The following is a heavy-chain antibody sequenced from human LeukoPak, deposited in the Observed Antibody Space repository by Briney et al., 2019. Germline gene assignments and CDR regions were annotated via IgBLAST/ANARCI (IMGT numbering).Heavy chain of an antibody. D-gene: IGHD5-24*01. CDR1: GFTFSSYA. V-gene: IGHV3-23*01. Sequence: GGSLRLSCAASGFTFSSYAMSWVRQAPGKGLEWVSAISGSGSSTYYADSVKGRFTISRDNSKNTLYLQMNSLRAEDTAVYYCARQVEYYFDYWGQGTLVTVSS. CDR2: ISGSGSST. J-gene: IGHJ4*02. CDR3: ARQVEYYFDY.